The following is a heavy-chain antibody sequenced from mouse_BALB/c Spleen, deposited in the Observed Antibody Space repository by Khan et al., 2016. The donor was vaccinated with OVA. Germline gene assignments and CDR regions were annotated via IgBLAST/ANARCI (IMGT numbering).Heavy chain of an antibody. V-gene: IGHV2-2*02. CDR1: GFSLTTYG. CDR3: ARNYDYDEGLAY. J-gene: IGHJ3*01. D-gene: IGHD2-4*01. CDR2: IWSGGST. Sequence: QVQLKQSGPGLVQPSQSVSITCTVSGFSLTTYGVHWVRQSPGKGLEWLGVIWSGGSTDYNAAFISRLTISKDNSKSQAFFKMNSLQANDTAIYYCARNYDYDEGLAYWGQGTLVTVSA.